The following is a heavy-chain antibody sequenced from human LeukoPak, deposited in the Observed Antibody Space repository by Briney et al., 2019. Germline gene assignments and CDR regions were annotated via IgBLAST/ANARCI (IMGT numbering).Heavy chain of an antibody. CDR1: GGSISSGSYY. CDR3: ARDLNYGSGSYLPMDV. Sequence: SETLSLTCTVSGGSISSGSYYWSWIRQPAGKGLEWIGRIYTSGSTNYNPSLKSRVTISVDTSKNQFSLKLSSVTAADTAVYYCARDLNYGSGSYLPMDVWGKGTTVTVSS. D-gene: IGHD3-10*01. V-gene: IGHV4-61*02. CDR2: IYTSGST. J-gene: IGHJ6*03.